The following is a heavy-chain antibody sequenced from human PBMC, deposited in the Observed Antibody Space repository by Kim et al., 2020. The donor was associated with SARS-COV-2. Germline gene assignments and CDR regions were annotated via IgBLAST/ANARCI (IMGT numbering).Heavy chain of an antibody. Sequence: GGSLRLSCLASGFTITSDYMSWVRQAAGKGLEWVSVVYRGGATYYADSVKGRFTVSRHDSENTLYLQMDSLTFEDTAIYYCARGGPFDLWGQGTLVTVSS. J-gene: IGHJ5*02. CDR3: ARGGPFDL. V-gene: IGHV3-53*04. CDR2: VYRGGAT. CDR1: GFTITSDY.